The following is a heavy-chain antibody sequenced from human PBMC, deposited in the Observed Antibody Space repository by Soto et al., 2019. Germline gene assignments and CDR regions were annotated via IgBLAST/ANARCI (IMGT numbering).Heavy chain of an antibody. D-gene: IGHD3-3*01. CDR1: GYTFTSYD. V-gene: IGHV1-8*01. J-gene: IGHJ5*02. CDR2: MNPNSGNT. Sequence: QVPLVQSGAEVKKPGASVKVSCKASGYTFTSYDINWVRQATGQGLEWMGWMNPNSGNTGYAQKFQGRVTMTRNTSISTAYMELSSLRSEDTAVYYCAVTNYDFWSGYADNWFDPWGQGTLVTVSS. CDR3: AVTNYDFWSGYADNWFDP.